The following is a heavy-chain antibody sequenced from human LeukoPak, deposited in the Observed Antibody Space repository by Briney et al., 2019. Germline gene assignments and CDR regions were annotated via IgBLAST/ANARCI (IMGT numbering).Heavy chain of an antibody. CDR3: ARGLNPPRVEMAGTFDY. J-gene: IGHJ4*02. CDR1: GFTVSSNY. V-gene: IGHV3-66*01. Sequence: GGSLILSCAASGFTVSSNYMSWVRQAPGKGLEWVSLLYSGGSTYYADSVKGRFTISRDNSKNTFFLQMNSLRAEDTAVYFCARGLNPPRVEMAGTFDYWGQGTLVTVSS. D-gene: IGHD6-19*01. CDR2: LYSGGST.